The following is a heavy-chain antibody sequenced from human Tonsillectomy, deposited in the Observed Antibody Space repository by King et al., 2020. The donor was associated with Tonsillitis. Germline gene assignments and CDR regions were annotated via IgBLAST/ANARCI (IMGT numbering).Heavy chain of an antibody. CDR1: GGSFSGYY. J-gene: IGHJ6*02. D-gene: IGHD2-15*01. Sequence: VQLQQWGAGLLKPSETLSLPCAVYGGSFSGYYWSWIRQPPGKGLEWIGEINHSGSTNYNPSLKSRVTISVDTSKNQFSLKLSSVTAADTAVYYCAIHCSGGSCYSYGMDVWGQGTTVTVSS. CDR2: INHSGST. CDR3: AIHCSGGSCYSYGMDV. V-gene: IGHV4-34*01.